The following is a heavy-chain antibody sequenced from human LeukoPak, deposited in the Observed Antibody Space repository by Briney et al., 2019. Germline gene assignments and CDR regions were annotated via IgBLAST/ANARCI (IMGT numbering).Heavy chain of an antibody. CDR1: GFTFSNYA. V-gene: IGHV3-23*01. D-gene: IGHD5-12*01. Sequence: RTGGSLRLSCAASGFTFSNYAMTWVRQAQGKELQWVSAITGSGGSTYYADSVRGRFAISRDNSKNTLYLQMNSLRAEDTAVYYCATLMRGPTGYSGYGGEDYWGQGTLVTVSS. CDR2: ITGSGGST. CDR3: ATLMRGPTGYSGYGGEDY. J-gene: IGHJ4*02.